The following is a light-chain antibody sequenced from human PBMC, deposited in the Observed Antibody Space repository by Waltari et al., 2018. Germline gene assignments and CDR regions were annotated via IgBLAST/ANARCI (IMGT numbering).Light chain of an antibody. CDR3: YSAADNHRVL. CDR2: KDI. CDR1: ILGKKY. Sequence: SSELTQPASVSVSLGQTAVITCSGDILGKKYGRWFQQKPGQAPVLFIYKDIERPSGIPDRFSGSSSGTTLTLTISGAQVEDEAAYYCYSAADNHRVLFGGGTKLTVL. V-gene: IGLV3-27*01. J-gene: IGLJ2*01.